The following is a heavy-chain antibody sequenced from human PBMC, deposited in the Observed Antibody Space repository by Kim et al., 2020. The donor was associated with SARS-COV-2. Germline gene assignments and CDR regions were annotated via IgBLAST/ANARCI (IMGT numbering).Heavy chain of an antibody. D-gene: IGHD5-18*01. Sequence: GGSLRLSCAASGFTFSNAWMSWVRQAPGKGLEWVGRIKSKTDGGTTDYAAPVKGRFTISRDDSKNTLYLQMNSLKTEDTAVYYCTTDQIQLWTLFDYWGQGTLVTVSS. J-gene: IGHJ4*02. CDR1: GFTFSNAW. CDR2: IKSKTDGGTT. CDR3: TTDQIQLWTLFDY. V-gene: IGHV3-15*01.